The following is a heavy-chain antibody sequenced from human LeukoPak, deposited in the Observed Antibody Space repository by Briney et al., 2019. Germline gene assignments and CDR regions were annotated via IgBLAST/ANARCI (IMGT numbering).Heavy chain of an antibody. Sequence: PSETLSLTCIISGGSITNYYWSWIRQPPGKGLEWIAYMYNSESTKYNPSLKSRVTISVDTSKNQFSLKLRSVTAADTAFYYCARHVLTAGSIDWGQGTLVTVSS. CDR1: GGSITNYY. V-gene: IGHV4-59*08. CDR2: MYNSEST. J-gene: IGHJ4*02. D-gene: IGHD3-9*01. CDR3: ARHVLTAGSID.